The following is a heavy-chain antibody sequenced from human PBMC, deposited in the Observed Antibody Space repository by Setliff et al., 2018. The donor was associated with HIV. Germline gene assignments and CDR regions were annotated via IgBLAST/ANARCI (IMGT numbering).Heavy chain of an antibody. CDR1: GGSISSYY. V-gene: IGHV4-59*08. D-gene: IGHD2-2*03. J-gene: IGHJ4*02. CDR3: ARENHGFPVD. Sequence: SETLSLTCTVSGGSISSYYWTWIRQPPGKGLEWIGYIFYSGSTNYNPSLKSRVTISVDTSKNQFSLRLSSVTAADTAIYYCARENHGFPVDWGQGTLVTVSS. CDR2: IFYSGST.